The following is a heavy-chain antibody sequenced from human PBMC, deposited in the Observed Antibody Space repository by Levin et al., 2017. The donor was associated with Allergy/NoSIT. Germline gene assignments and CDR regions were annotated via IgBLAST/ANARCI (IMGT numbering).Heavy chain of an antibody. J-gene: IGHJ6*03. V-gene: IGHV1-8*01. CDR2: MNPNSGNT. CDR1: GYTFTSYD. Sequence: ASVKVSCKASGYTFTSYDINWVRQATGQGLEWMGWMNPNSGNTGYAQKFQGRVTMTRNTSISTAYMELSSLRSEDTAVYYCATSPITGRDYYYYMDVWGKGTTVTVSS. D-gene: IGHD1-20*01. CDR3: ATSPITGRDYYYYMDV.